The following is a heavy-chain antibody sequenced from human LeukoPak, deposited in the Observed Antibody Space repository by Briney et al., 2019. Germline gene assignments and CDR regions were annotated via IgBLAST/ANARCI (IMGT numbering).Heavy chain of an antibody. Sequence: GGSLRLSCAASGFTFSSYAMHWVRQAPGKGLEWVAVISYDGSNKYYADSVKGRFTISRDNSKNTLYLQMNSLRAEDTAVYYCAKACGDSSSFDYWGQGTLVTVSS. V-gene: IGHV3-30*04. CDR2: ISYDGSNK. D-gene: IGHD6-13*01. J-gene: IGHJ4*02. CDR1: GFTFSSYA. CDR3: AKACGDSSSFDY.